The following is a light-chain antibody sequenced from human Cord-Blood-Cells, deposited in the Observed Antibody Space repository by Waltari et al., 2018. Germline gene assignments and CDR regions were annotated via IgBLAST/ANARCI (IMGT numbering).Light chain of an antibody. CDR3: QQYGSSPLT. V-gene: IGKV3-20*01. J-gene: IGKJ4*01. CDR1: QSVSSRY. Sequence: DIVLPQSQGTLSLSARGPAILPCRASQSVSSRYSAWYQQKPGQAPRLLIYGASSRATGIPDRFSGSGSGTDFTLTISRLEPEEFAVYYCQQYGSSPLTFGGGTKVEIK. CDR2: GAS.